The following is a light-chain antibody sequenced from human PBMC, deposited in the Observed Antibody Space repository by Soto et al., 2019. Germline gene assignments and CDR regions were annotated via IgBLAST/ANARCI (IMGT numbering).Light chain of an antibody. CDR3: QHFGSSLRT. CDR2: GAS. V-gene: IGKV3-20*01. CDR1: QSVSSN. J-gene: IGKJ1*01. Sequence: VMTQSPATLSVSPGEGATLSCRASQSVSSNLVWYQHRPGQAPRLLIYGASSRATGIPDRFSGSGSGTDFTLTISSLEPEDFAVYYCQHFGSSLRTFGQGTKVDIK.